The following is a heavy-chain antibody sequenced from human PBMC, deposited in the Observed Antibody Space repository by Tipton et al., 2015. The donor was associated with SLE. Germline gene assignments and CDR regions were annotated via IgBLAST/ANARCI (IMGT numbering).Heavy chain of an antibody. V-gene: IGHV4-59*02. CDR1: GFTVSSNY. Sequence: LRLSCAASGFTVSSNYMSWVRQAPGKGLEWIGYIDDSGNTDYTPSLKSRVTISVDTSKNQFSLKLSSVTAADTAVYYCASMIVVIPVEARRDGMDVWGQGTTVTVSS. CDR3: ASMIVVIPVEARRDGMDV. D-gene: IGHD2-2*01. CDR2: IDDSGNT. J-gene: IGHJ6*02.